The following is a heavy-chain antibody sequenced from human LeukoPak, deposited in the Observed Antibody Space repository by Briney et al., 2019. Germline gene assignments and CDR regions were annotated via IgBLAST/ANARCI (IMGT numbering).Heavy chain of an antibody. CDR3: ARERVPTALQTGIDF. CDR1: GFTFTSHA. D-gene: IGHD2-2*01. V-gene: IGHV3-30-3*01. Sequence: YPGGSLRLSCAASGFTFTSHAMHWVRQAPGKGLESVAVISYDGSKKYYGGSMKGRFTISRDNSENNVYLQTNNLRTEDTAMYYCARERVPTALQTGIDFWGQGTAVTVSS. J-gene: IGHJ3*01. CDR2: ISYDGSKK.